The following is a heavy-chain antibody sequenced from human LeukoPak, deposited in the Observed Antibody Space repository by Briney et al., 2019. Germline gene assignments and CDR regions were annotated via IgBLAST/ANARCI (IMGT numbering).Heavy chain of an antibody. V-gene: IGHV4-38-2*02. CDR2: IYHSGNT. J-gene: IGHJ4*02. D-gene: IGHD3-10*01. Sequence: SETLSLTCSVSGYPISSGYYWGWIRQPPGKGLEWIGSIYHSGNTYYNPSLKSRVTISVDTSKNQFSLKLSSVTAADTAVYYCARGLWFGEYPPGYWGQGTLVTVSS. CDR3: ARGLWFGEYPPGY. CDR1: GYPISSGYY.